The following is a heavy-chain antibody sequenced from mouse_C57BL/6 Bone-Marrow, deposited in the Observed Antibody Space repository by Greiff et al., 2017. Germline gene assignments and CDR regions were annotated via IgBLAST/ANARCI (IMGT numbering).Heavy chain of an antibody. CDR2: IYPRSGNT. CDR1: GYTFTSYG. V-gene: IGHV1-81*01. Sequence: QVQLKESGAELARPGASVKLSCKASGYTFTSYGISWVKQRTGQGLEWIGEIYPRSGNTYYNEKFKGKATLTADKSSSTAYMELRSLTSEDSAVYFCARRGSSPWFAYWGQGTLVTVSA. CDR3: ARRGSSPWFAY. J-gene: IGHJ3*01. D-gene: IGHD1-1*01.